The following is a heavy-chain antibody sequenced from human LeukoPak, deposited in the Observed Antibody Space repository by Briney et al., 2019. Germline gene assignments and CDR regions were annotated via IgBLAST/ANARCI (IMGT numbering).Heavy chain of an antibody. CDR3: AKDRSDYDFWSGYSTPIRGAFDI. Sequence: GGSLRLSCAASGFTFSSYAMSWVRQAPGKGLECVSAISGSGGSTYYADSVKGRFTISRDNSKNTLYLQMNSLRAEDTAVYYCAKDRSDYDFWSGYSTPIRGAFDIWGQGKMVTVSS. D-gene: IGHD3-3*01. CDR2: ISGSGGST. V-gene: IGHV3-23*01. CDR1: GFTFSSYA. J-gene: IGHJ3*02.